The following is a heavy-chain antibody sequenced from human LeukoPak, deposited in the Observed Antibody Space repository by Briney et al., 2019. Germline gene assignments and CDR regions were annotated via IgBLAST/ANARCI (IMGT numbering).Heavy chain of an antibody. CDR2: VYPGDSDI. D-gene: IGHD2-21*02. CDR3: ARPSRDGGSSYYFDH. Sequence: GESLKISCKGSGYNFAIYWIGWVRQTPEKGLEWMGIVYPGDSDIRYSPSFQGQVTISVDKSINIAYLEWSSLKASDTATYYCARPSRDGGSSYYFDHWGQGTLLTVSS. J-gene: IGHJ4*02. CDR1: GYNFAIYW. V-gene: IGHV5-51*01.